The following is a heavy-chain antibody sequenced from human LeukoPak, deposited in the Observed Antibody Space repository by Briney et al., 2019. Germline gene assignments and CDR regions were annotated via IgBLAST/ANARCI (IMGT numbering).Heavy chain of an antibody. CDR3: ARAPEYYYDSSGHDY. D-gene: IGHD3-22*01. Sequence: GGSLRLSCAASGFTFSDYYMSWIRQAPGKGLEWVSYISSSSSYIYYADSVKGRFTISRDNAKNSLYLQMNSLRAEDTAVYYCARAPEYYYDSSGHDYWGQGTLVTVSS. CDR1: GFTFSDYY. CDR2: ISSSSSYI. J-gene: IGHJ4*02. V-gene: IGHV3-11*06.